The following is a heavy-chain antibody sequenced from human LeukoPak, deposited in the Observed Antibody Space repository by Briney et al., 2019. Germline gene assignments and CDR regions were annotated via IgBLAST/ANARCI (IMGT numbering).Heavy chain of an antibody. J-gene: IGHJ4*02. CDR2: IYYSGST. CDR1: GGSISSGGYY. V-gene: IGHV4-31*03. Sequence: PSQTLSLTCTVSGGSISSGGYYWSWIRQHPGKGLEWIGYIYYSGSTYYNPSLKSRVTISVDTSKNQFSLKLSSVTAADTAVYYCARSDILIGYQSYWGQGTLVTVSS. CDR3: ARSDILIGYQSY. D-gene: IGHD3-9*01.